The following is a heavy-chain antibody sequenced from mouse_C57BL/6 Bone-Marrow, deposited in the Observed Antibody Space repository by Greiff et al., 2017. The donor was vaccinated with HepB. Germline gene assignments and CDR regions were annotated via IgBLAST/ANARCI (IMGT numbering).Heavy chain of an antibody. CDR3: TRRGIYDVALYY. D-gene: IGHD1-1*02. Sequence: QVQLQQPGAELVKPGASVKLSCKASGYTFTSYWMHWVKQRPGQGLEWIGMIHPNSGITNYNQKFKSKATLTVDKSSSTAYMQLSSLTSEDSAVYYCTRRGIYDVALYYGGRGTGLSVSS. CDR1: GYTFTSYW. V-gene: IGHV1-64*01. CDR2: IHPNSGIT. J-gene: IGHJ2*03.